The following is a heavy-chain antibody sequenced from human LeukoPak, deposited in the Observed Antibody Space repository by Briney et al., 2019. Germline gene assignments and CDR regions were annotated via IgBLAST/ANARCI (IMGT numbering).Heavy chain of an antibody. CDR3: ARVGSGSYYNLFDY. CDR1: GGSISSGGYY. CDR2: IYYSGST. Sequence: SQTLSLTCTVSGGSISSGGYYWSWIRQHPGKGLEWIGYIYYSGSTYYNTSLKSRVTISVDTSKNQFSLKLSSVTAADTAVYYCARVGSGSYYNLFDYWGQGTLVTVSS. D-gene: IGHD3-10*01. V-gene: IGHV4-31*03. J-gene: IGHJ4*02.